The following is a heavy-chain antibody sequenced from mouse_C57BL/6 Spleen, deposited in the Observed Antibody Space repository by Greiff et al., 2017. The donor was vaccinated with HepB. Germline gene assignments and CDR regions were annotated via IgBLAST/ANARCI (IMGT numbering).Heavy chain of an antibody. CDR2: IDPSDSYT. CDR1: GYTFTSYW. J-gene: IGHJ2*01. Sequence: VQLQQPGAELVKPGASVKLSCKASGYTFTSYWMQWVKQRPGQGLEWIGEIDPSDSYTNYNQKFKGKATLTVDTSSSTAYMQLSSLTAEDSAVYYCARGDYSRVLFDYWGQGTTLTVSS. D-gene: IGHD1-1*01. CDR3: ARGDYSRVLFDY. V-gene: IGHV1-50*01.